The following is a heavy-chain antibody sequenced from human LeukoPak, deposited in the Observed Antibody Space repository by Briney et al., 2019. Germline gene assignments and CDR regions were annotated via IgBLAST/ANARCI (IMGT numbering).Heavy chain of an antibody. CDR3: ARDAGPLFDP. Sequence: GGSLRLSCAASGFTFSSYAMSWVRQAPGKGLEWVSSISSSDSYIYYADSVKGRFTISRDNAKNSLYLQMNSLRAEDTAVYYCARDAGPLFDPWGQGTLVTVSS. V-gene: IGHV3-21*01. D-gene: IGHD6-13*01. CDR2: ISSSDSYI. CDR1: GFTFSSYA. J-gene: IGHJ5*02.